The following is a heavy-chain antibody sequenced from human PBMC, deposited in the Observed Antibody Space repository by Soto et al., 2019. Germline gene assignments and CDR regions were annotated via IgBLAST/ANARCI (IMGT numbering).Heavy chain of an antibody. CDR2: IYPGDSDT. Sequence: GESLKISCKGSGYSFTSYWIGWVRQMPGKGLEWMGIIYPGDSDTRYSPSFQGQVTISADKSISTAYLQWSSLKASDTAMYYCARLGYPPSRYGGLVDYWGQGTLVIAPQ. J-gene: IGHJ4*02. CDR3: ARLGYPPSRYGGLVDY. D-gene: IGHD3-10*01. CDR1: GYSFTSYW. V-gene: IGHV5-51*01.